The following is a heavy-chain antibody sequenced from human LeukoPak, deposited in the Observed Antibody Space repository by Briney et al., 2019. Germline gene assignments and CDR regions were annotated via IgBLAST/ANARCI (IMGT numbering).Heavy chain of an antibody. CDR1: GFTFSSYW. J-gene: IGHJ4*02. CDR3: ARDAFYGSGGYPDY. D-gene: IGHD3-10*01. Sequence: GGSLRLSCAASGFTFSSYWMHWVRQAPGKGLVWVSRINNDGISTVYADSVKGRFTISRDNSKNTLYLQMNSLRAEDTAVYYCARDAFYGSGGYPDYWGQGILVTVSS. V-gene: IGHV3-74*01. CDR2: INNDGIST.